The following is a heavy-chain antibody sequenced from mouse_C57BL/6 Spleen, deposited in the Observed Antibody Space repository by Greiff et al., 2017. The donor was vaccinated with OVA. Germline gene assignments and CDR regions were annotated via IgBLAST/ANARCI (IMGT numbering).Heavy chain of an antibody. CDR2: IDPETGGT. CDR1: GYTFTDYE. D-gene: IGHD1-1*01. J-gene: IGHJ2*01. V-gene: IGHV1-15*01. CDR3: TRNWDYYGSSLDY. Sequence: VQLQQSGAELVRPGASVTLSCKASGYTFTDYEMHWVKQTPVHGLEWIGAIDPETGGTAYNQKFKGKAILTADKSSSTAYMELRSLTSEDSAVYYCTRNWDYYGSSLDYWGQCTTLTVAS.